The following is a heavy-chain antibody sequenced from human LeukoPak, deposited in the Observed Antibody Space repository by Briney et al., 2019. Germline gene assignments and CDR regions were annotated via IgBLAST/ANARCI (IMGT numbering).Heavy chain of an antibody. CDR3: ARDPIVVVRHNYYYYGMDV. Sequence: GESLRLSCATSGFTFSSSTFGSYTMNWVRQAPGKGLEWVSSISSTGTYIYYTDSVKGRFTISRDNAKNSLYLQMNSLRADDTAVYYCARDPIVVVRHNYYYYGMDVWGQGTTVTVSS. J-gene: IGHJ6*02. V-gene: IGHV3-21*01. CDR1: GFTFSSSTFGSYT. CDR2: ISSTGTYI. D-gene: IGHD3-22*01.